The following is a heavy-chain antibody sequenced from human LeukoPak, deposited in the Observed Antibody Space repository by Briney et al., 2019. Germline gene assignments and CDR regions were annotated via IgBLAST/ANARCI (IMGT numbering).Heavy chain of an antibody. CDR3: ARLMFLWPPIYFDY. J-gene: IGHJ4*02. D-gene: IGHD2-8*01. Sequence: PGGSLRLSCAASGSTFSTYWMSLVRRAPGKGLEWVANINQDGSQTFYVDSVKGRFTISRDNPGNSVYLQMNSLRAEDTAVYYCARLMFLWPPIYFDYWGQGTLVTVSS. CDR1: GSTFSTYW. V-gene: IGHV3-7*01. CDR2: INQDGSQT.